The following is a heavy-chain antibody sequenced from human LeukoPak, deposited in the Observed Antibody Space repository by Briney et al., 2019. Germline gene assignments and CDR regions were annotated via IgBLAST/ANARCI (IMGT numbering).Heavy chain of an antibody. CDR3: AKDYVSGDGYWDFDY. J-gene: IGHJ4*02. D-gene: IGHD5-24*01. CDR1: EFSFSSSN. Sequence: GGSLRLSCAAAEFSFSSSNMNWVRQAPGKGLEWGAGIAGGDDRFYADSVKGPFSISRDNSKNTVDVQMNSLRVEDTAVYYCAKDYVSGDGYWDFDYWGQGTLVTVSS. V-gene: IGHV3-23*01. CDR2: IAGGDDR.